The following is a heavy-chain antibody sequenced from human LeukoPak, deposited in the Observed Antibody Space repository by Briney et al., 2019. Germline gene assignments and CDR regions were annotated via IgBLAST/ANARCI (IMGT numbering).Heavy chain of an antibody. Sequence: SETLSLTCAVSGGSINSSNWWSWVRPPPGKGLEWIGKIYHSGSTNYNPSLKSRVTISVDTSKNQFSLKLSSVTAADTAVYYCARVIRYGYVVNNWFDPWGQGTLVTVSS. J-gene: IGHJ5*02. V-gene: IGHV4-4*02. CDR2: IYHSGST. CDR3: ARVIRYGYVVNNWFDP. CDR1: GGSINSSNW. D-gene: IGHD5-12*01.